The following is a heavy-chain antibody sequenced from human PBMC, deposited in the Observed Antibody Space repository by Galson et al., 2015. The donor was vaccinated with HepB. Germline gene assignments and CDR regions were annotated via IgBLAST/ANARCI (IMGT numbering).Heavy chain of an antibody. D-gene: IGHD2-15*01. CDR3: ARVTDWSGGSCYAYNGFDP. CDR2: FDPEDGRT. Sequence: SVKVSCKASGYTFTRFSMHWVRQAPGQGLEWMGGFDPEDGRTIYAQKFQGRVTMTTDESTSTAYMELSSLRSEDTAVYYCARVTDWSGGSCYAYNGFDPWGQGTPVTVSS. J-gene: IGHJ5*02. CDR1: GYTFTRFS. V-gene: IGHV1-24*01.